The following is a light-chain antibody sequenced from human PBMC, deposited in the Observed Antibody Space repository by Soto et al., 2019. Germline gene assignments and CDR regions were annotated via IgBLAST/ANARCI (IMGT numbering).Light chain of an antibody. V-gene: IGKV3-11*01. CDR1: QSVSSS. J-gene: IGKJ3*01. Sequence: EVVLTQSPATRSLSPGERATLSCRASQSVSSSLAWYQQKPGQTPRLLIYDASNRATGIPARFSGSGSGTDFTLTINSLESEDFAVYYCQQRSNWPPFTFGPGTTVDVK. CDR2: DAS. CDR3: QQRSNWPPFT.